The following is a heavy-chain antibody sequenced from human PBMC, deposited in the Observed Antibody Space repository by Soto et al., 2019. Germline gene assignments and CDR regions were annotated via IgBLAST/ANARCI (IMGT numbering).Heavy chain of an antibody. CDR3: ARSMLYGSGSHGSYYYGMDV. CDR2: INPNSGGT. CDR1: GYTFTGYY. J-gene: IGHJ6*02. V-gene: IGHV1-2*04. D-gene: IGHD2-8*01. Sequence: ASVKVSCKASGYTFTGYYMHWVRQAPGQGLEWMGWINPNSGGTNYAQKFQGWVTMTRDTSISTAYMELSRLRSDDTAVYYCARSMLYGSGSHGSYYYGMDVWGQGTTVTSP.